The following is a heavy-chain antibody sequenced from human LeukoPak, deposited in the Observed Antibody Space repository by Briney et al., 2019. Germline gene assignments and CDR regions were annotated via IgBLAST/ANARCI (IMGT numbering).Heavy chain of an antibody. CDR1: GYTFTVYY. CDR3: ARANFLYCSSSTCLFDY. D-gene: IGHD2-2*01. Sequence: ASVKVSCKASGYTFTVYYMYWVRQAPGQGFERMGWINPNDGDTNYAQKFQGRVTMTRDTSISTAHMEVSRLRSDDTAVYYCARANFLYCSSSTCLFDYWGQGTLVTVSS. J-gene: IGHJ4*02. CDR2: INPNDGDT. V-gene: IGHV1-2*02.